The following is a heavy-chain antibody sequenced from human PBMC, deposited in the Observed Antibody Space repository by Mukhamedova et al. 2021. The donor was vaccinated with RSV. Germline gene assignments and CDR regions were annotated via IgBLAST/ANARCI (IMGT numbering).Heavy chain of an antibody. CDR3: ARREDGGFDY. Sequence: DTRYSPSFQGQVTISADKSISTAYLQWSSLKASDTATYFCARREDGGFDYWGQGTLVTVSS. V-gene: IGHV5-51*01. CDR2: DT. D-gene: IGHD3-16*01. J-gene: IGHJ4*02.